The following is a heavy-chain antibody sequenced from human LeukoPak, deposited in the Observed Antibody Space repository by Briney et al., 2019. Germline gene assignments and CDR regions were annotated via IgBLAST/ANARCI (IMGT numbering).Heavy chain of an antibody. CDR1: GGSISSGSYY. Sequence: SETLSLTCTVSGGSISSGSYYWSWIRQPAGKGLEWIGRIYTSGSTNYNPSLKSRVTISVDTSKNQFSLKLSSVTAADTAVYYCARDAPEDSSSWYGGNWFDPWGQGTLVTVSS. D-gene: IGHD6-13*01. CDR3: ARDAPEDSSSWYGGNWFDP. V-gene: IGHV4-61*02. J-gene: IGHJ5*02. CDR2: IYTSGST.